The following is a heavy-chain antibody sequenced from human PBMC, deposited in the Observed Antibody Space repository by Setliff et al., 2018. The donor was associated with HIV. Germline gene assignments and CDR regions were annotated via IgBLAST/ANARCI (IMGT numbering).Heavy chain of an antibody. CDR3: ARDPAPSSSASYFQH. D-gene: IGHD6-6*01. CDR2: INPSGGST. J-gene: IGHJ1*01. Sequence: ASVKVSCKASGYTFTSYYMHWVRQAPGQGIEWMGIINPSGGSTTYAQKFQGRVTMTRDTSTSTVYMELSSLRSEDTAVYYCARDPAPSSSASYFQHWGQGTPVTVSS. CDR1: GYTFTSYY. V-gene: IGHV1-46*01.